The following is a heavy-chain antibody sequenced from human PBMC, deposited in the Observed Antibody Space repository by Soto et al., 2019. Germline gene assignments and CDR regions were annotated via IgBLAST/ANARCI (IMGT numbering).Heavy chain of an antibody. D-gene: IGHD3-3*01. CDR1: GYTFTSYD. J-gene: IGHJ6*02. Sequence: ASVKVSCKASGYTFTSYDINWVRQATGQGLEWMGWMNPNSGNTGYAQKFQGRVTMTRNTSISTAYMELSSLRSEDTAVYYCARLQRITIFGVVISRTDLDVWGQGTTVTVSS. V-gene: IGHV1-8*01. CDR2: MNPNSGNT. CDR3: ARLQRITIFGVVISRTDLDV.